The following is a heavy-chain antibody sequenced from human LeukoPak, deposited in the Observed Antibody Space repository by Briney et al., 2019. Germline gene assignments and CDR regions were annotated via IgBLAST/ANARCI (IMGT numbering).Heavy chain of an antibody. CDR1: GGSFSGYY. Sequence: ETLSLTCAVYGGSFSGYYWSWIRQPPGKGLEWVSAISGSGGSTYYADSVKGRFTISRDNSKNTLYLQMNSLRAEDTAVYYCAKDRRYSSGWYSYYFDYWGQGTLVTVSS. J-gene: IGHJ4*02. CDR3: AKDRRYSSGWYSYYFDY. CDR2: ISGSGGST. V-gene: IGHV3-23*01. D-gene: IGHD6-19*01.